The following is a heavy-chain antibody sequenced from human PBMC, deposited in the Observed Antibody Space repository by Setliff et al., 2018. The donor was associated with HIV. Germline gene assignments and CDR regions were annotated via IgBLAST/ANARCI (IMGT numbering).Heavy chain of an antibody. CDR1: GITFINAA. V-gene: IGHV3-23*03. J-gene: IGHJ4*01. CDR2: IYSGSSSA. Sequence: GGSLRLSCVTSGITFINAAMAWVRQAPGKGPEWISFIYSGSSSAVFADSVKGRFTISRDNSRNTLFLQMNSLRAEDTAVYYCAKEPSSCSAPRPSLCGYFDSWGQGTQVTGSS. CDR3: AKEPSSCSAPRPSLCGYFDS. D-gene: IGHD2-21*01.